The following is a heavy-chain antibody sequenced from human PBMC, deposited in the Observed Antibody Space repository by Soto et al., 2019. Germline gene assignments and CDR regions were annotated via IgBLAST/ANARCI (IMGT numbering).Heavy chain of an antibody. D-gene: IGHD6-25*01. J-gene: IGHJ6*03. V-gene: IGHV3-11*04. Sequence: GGSLRLSCAASGFTFSDYYMSWIREAPGKGLERVSYISSSGSTIYYAGSVKGRFTISRYNAKNLLYLQMNSLRAEDTAVYYCARGGSWVVQRLFSSYYYYIDVCGKGTTVSVSS. CDR1: GFTFSDYY. CDR2: ISSSGSTI. CDR3: ARGGSWVVQRLFSSYYYYIDV.